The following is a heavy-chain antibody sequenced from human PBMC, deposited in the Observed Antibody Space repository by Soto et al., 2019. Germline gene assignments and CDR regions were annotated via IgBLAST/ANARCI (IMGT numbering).Heavy chain of an antibody. CDR2: IWPDGSDK. J-gene: IGHJ4*02. Sequence: PGGSLRLSCEVSGFNFRSYGMHWVRQAPGKGPEWVASIWPDGSDKFYVDSVKGRFSISRDNSRKTLYLEMNSLRVEDTAVYYCAKDQGSSWYEIDYWGQGTLVTVSS. CDR3: AKDQGSSWYEIDY. D-gene: IGHD6-13*01. V-gene: IGHV3-33*06. CDR1: GFNFRSYG.